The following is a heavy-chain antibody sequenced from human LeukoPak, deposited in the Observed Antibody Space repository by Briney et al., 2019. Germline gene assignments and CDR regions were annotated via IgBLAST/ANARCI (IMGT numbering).Heavy chain of an antibody. CDR2: IYSGGST. J-gene: IGHJ4*02. Sequence: GGSLRLSCAASGFTVSSNYMSWVRQAPGKGLEWVSVIYSGGSTYYADSVKGRFTISRDNSKNTLYLQMNSLRAEDTAVYYCARDSEGYSSSWYAYWGQGTLVTVSS. CDR1: GFTVSSNY. V-gene: IGHV3-66*01. D-gene: IGHD6-13*01. CDR3: ARDSEGYSSSWYAY.